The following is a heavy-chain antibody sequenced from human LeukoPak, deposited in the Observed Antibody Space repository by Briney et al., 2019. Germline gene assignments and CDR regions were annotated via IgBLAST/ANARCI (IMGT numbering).Heavy chain of an antibody. J-gene: IGHJ3*02. CDR1: GVSIASRGFS. CDR2: ICYSGDT. D-gene: IGHD2-21*02. Sequence: SQTLSLTCTVSGVSIASRGFSWTWIRQPPGKGLEWIGCICYSGDTYSKPSLKTRLTISVDASKNQFSLKLTSVTAADTAVYYCARDVLVTSSPDAFDIWGQGTMVTVSS. V-gene: IGHV4-31*03. CDR3: ARDVLVTSSPDAFDI.